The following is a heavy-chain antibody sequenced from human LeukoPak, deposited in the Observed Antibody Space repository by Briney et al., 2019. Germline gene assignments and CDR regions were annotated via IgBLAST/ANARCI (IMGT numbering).Heavy chain of an antibody. CDR1: GFMFSSYA. V-gene: IGHV3-23*01. D-gene: IGHD3-10*01. CDR3: AREMVGIYYGSGSHSAYYYGMDV. J-gene: IGHJ6*02. Sequence: PGGSLRLSCAASGFMFSSYAMSWVRQAPGKGLEWVSAISGSGGSTYYADSVKGRFTISRDNSKNTLYLQMNSLRAEDTAVYYCAREMVGIYYGSGSHSAYYYGMDVWGQGTTVTVSS. CDR2: ISGSGGST.